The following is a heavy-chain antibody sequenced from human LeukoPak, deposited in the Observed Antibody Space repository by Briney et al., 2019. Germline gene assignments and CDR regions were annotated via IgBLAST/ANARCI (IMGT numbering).Heavy chain of an antibody. D-gene: IGHD6-25*01. CDR1: AYTFTGYY. CDR2: INPDSGGT. CDR3: ARDRSGYFDY. J-gene: IGHJ4*02. V-gene: IGHV1-2*02. Sequence: GASVKVSCKASAYTFTGYYMHWVRQAPGQGLEWMGWINPDSGGTNYAQKFQGRVTMTRDTSISTAYMEVSRLRSDDTAVYYCARDRSGYFDYWGQGTLVTVSS.